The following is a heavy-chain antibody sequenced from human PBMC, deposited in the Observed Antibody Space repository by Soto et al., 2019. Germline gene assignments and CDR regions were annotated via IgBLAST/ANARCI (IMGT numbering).Heavy chain of an antibody. CDR1: GFTFGDYA. Sequence: GGSLRLSCTASGFTFGDYAMSWVRQAPGKGLEWVGFIRSKAYGGTTEYAASVKGRFTISRDDSKSIAYLQMNSLKTEDTAVYYCTRRQRLRELLPAAIDYWGQGTLVTVSS. CDR2: IRSKAYGGTT. CDR3: TRRQRLRELLPAAIDY. J-gene: IGHJ4*02. V-gene: IGHV3-49*04. D-gene: IGHD2-2*01.